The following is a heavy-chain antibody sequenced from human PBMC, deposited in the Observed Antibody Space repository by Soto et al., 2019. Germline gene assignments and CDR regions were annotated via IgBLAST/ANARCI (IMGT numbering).Heavy chain of an antibody. J-gene: IGHJ5*02. Sequence: QVQLVQSGAEVKKPGASVKVSCKASGYTFTSYYMHWVRQAPGQGLEWMGIINPSGGSTSYAQKFQGRVTMTRDTSTSTVYMERSSLRSEDTAVYYCARVSSSWSGFSGFDPWGQGTLVTVSS. CDR1: GYTFTSYY. V-gene: IGHV1-46*01. CDR3: ARVSSSWSGFSGFDP. D-gene: IGHD6-13*01. CDR2: INPSGGST.